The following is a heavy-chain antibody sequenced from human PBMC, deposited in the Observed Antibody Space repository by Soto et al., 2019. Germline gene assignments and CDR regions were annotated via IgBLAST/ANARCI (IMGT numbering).Heavy chain of an antibody. D-gene: IGHD3-22*01. CDR1: GYTFTSYD. V-gene: IGHV1-8*01. J-gene: IGHJ3*02. Sequence: ASVKVFCKASGYTFTSYDINWVRQATGQVLEWMGWMNPNSGNTGYAQKFQGRVTMTRNTSISTAYMELSSLRSEDTAVYYCATASLYYYDSSGYDAFDIWGQGTMVT. CDR2: MNPNSGNT. CDR3: ATASLYYYDSSGYDAFDI.